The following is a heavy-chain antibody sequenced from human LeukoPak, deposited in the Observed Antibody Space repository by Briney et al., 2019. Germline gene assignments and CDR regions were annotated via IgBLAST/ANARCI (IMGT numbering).Heavy chain of an antibody. Sequence: SETLSLTCTVSGGSITSYYWSWIRQPPGKGLEWIGNIYNSGGTNYNPSLKSRVTTSVDTSKNQFSLKLTSVTAADTAVYYCARYRGNSNGGFDPWGQGTLVTVSS. CDR3: ARYRGNSNGGFDP. CDR2: IYNSGGT. J-gene: IGHJ5*02. CDR1: GGSITSYY. V-gene: IGHV4-59*01. D-gene: IGHD4-23*01.